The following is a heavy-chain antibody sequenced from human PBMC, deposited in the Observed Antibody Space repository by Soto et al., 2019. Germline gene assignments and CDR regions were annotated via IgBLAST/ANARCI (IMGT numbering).Heavy chain of an antibody. Sequence: ASVKVSCKASGYTFTSYGISWVRQAPGQGLEWMGWISAYNGNTNYAQKLQGRVTMTTDTSTSTAYMELRSLRSDDTAVYYCVRDRRSYYGSGSYYPFDYWGQGTLVTVSS. D-gene: IGHD3-10*01. J-gene: IGHJ4*02. CDR2: ISAYNGNT. V-gene: IGHV1-18*01. CDR3: VRDRRSYYGSGSYYPFDY. CDR1: GYTFTSYG.